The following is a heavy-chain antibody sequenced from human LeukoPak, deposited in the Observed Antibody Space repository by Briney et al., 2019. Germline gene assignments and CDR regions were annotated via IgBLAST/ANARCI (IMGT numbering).Heavy chain of an antibody. J-gene: IGHJ3*02. Sequence: SETLSLTCTVSGGSISSYYWSWIRQPPGKGLEWIGYTYYSGSTNYNPSLKSRVTISVDTSKNQFSLKLSSVTAADTAVYYCARELVAPGHAFDIWGQGTMVTVSS. V-gene: IGHV4-59*01. CDR2: TYYSGST. CDR1: GGSISSYY. CDR3: ARELVAPGHAFDI. D-gene: IGHD5-12*01.